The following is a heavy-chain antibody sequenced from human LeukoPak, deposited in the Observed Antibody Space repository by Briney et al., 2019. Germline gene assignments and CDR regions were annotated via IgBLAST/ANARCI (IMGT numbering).Heavy chain of an antibody. CDR3: ARDQSVRLLQTSSTYFKHVFAI. D-gene: IGHD6-13*01. V-gene: IGHV1-18*01. CDR1: GYTFTNYG. J-gene: IGHJ3*02. Sequence: ASVKVSCKTSGYTFTNYGISWVRQAPGLGLEWMGWIGAYNGNTNYAQKVQGRVTMTTDTSTSTAYMELRSLRFDDTAVYYCARDQSVRLLQTSSTYFKHVFAIWGQGSMVTVSS. CDR2: IGAYNGNT.